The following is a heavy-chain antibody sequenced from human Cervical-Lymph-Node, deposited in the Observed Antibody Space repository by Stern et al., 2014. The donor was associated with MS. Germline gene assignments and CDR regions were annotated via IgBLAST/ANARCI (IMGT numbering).Heavy chain of an antibody. J-gene: IGHJ6*02. V-gene: IGHV4-39*01. Sequence: VQLVESGPGLVKPSGTLSLTCTISGGSMKSRSYYWVWIRQPPGKGLEWIGSGYYDGSTYYNPSLTSRVTISEDTSKNQFSLQLSSATAADTAVYYCARSQDIVVVSAATVEGYYYFGMDVWGQGTTVTVSS. D-gene: IGHD2-2*01. CDR3: ARSQDIVVVSAATVEGYYYFGMDV. CDR2: GYYDGST. CDR1: GGSMKSRSYY.